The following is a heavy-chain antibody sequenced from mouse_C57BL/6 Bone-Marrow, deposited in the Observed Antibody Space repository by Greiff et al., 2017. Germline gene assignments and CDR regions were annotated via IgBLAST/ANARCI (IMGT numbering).Heavy chain of an antibody. D-gene: IGHD4-1*01. CDR3: SLYWYFDY. CDR1: GYTFTSYW. V-gene: IGHV1-69*01. J-gene: IGHJ2*01. Sequence: VQLQQPGAELVMPGASVKLSCKASGYTFTSYWMHWVKQRPGQGLEWIGEIDPSDSYTNYNQKFKGKSTLTVDKSSSTAYMQLSSLTSEDSAVYYCSLYWYFDYWGQGTTLTVSS. CDR2: IDPSDSYT.